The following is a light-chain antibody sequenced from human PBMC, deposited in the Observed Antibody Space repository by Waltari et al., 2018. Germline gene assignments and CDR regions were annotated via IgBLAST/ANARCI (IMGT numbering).Light chain of an antibody. Sequence: DIQMTQSPSSLSASVGYRVTITCQASQDISNYLNWYQQKPGKAPKLLIYDASNLKTGVPSRFSGSGSGTDFTFTISSLQPEDIATYYCQQYDNLPYTFGQGTKLEIK. CDR1: QDISNY. CDR2: DAS. J-gene: IGKJ2*01. V-gene: IGKV1-33*01. CDR3: QQYDNLPYT.